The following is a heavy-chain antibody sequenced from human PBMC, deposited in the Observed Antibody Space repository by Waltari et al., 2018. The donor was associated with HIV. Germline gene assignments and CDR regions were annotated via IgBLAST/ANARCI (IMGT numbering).Heavy chain of an antibody. D-gene: IGHD3-10*01. J-gene: IGHJ4*02. Sequence: QVQLVQSGAEVKKPGSSVKVSCKASGGTFSSYAISWVRQAPGQGLEWMGRIIPILGIANYAQKFQGRVTITADKSTSTAYMELSSLRSEDTAVYYCARSRITMVRGVRKGFDYWGQGTLVTVSS. CDR2: IIPILGIA. CDR3: ARSRITMVRGVRKGFDY. V-gene: IGHV1-69*04. CDR1: GGTFSSYA.